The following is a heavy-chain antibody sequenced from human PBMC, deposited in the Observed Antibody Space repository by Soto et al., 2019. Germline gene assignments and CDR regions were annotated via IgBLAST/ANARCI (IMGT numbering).Heavy chain of an antibody. CDR2: IYWDDDK. CDR3: AHRLVLPTATVTSDWFDP. J-gene: IGHJ5*02. Sequence: QITLKESGPTLVKPTQPLTLTCTFSGFSLSTSGVGVGWIRQPPGKALEWLALIYWDDDKRYSSSLKSRLTITKDTSKNQVVLTMTNMDPVDTATYYCAHRLVLPTATVTSDWFDPWGQGTLVTVSS. D-gene: IGHD4-17*01. V-gene: IGHV2-5*02. CDR1: GFSLSTSGVG.